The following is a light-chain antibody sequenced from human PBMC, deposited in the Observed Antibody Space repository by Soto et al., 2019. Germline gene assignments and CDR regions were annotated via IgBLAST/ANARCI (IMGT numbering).Light chain of an antibody. CDR3: QQYNNWPPWT. Sequence: EIVMTQSPATLSVSPGERATLSCRASQSISSNLAWYQQKPGQAPRLLIYGESTRATGIPARFSGSGSGTDFTLTISRLQSEDFAVYYCQQYNNWPPWTFGQGTTVEIK. CDR1: QSISSN. J-gene: IGKJ1*01. V-gene: IGKV3D-15*01. CDR2: GES.